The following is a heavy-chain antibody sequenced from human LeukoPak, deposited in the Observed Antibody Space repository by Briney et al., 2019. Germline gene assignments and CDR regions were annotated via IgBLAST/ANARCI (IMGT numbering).Heavy chain of an antibody. Sequence: ASVKVSCKASGYTFTGYYMHWVRQAPGQGLEWMGWINPNSGGTNCAQKFQGRVTMTRDTSVSTAYMELSRLRSDDTAVYYCARVGTYYYDSSGYFYLDYWGQGTLVTVSS. V-gene: IGHV1-2*02. CDR2: INPNSGGT. J-gene: IGHJ4*02. CDR3: ARVGTYYYDSSGYFYLDY. D-gene: IGHD3-22*01. CDR1: GYTFTGYY.